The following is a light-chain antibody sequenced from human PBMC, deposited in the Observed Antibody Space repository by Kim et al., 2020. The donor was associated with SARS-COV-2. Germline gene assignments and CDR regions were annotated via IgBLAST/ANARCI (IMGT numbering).Light chain of an antibody. J-gene: IGKJ2*01. Sequence: RPASVGDRVTITCRASQNVTIWFAWYQQKPGKAPKLIIDQASRLEFGVPSRFSGSGSGTEFTLTISSLQPDDFATYYCQQYSSDSTFGQGTKLEI. CDR1: QNVTIW. CDR3: QQYSSDST. V-gene: IGKV1-5*03. CDR2: QAS.